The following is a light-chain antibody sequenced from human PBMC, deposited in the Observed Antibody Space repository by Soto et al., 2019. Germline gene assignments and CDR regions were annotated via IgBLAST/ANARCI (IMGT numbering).Light chain of an antibody. CDR3: QKYDSAPFT. CDR2: AAS. Sequence: IQMTQSPSSLSASVGDRVTITCRASQGIRNYLAWYQQKPGKVPKLLISAASTLRSGVPSRFSGSGSGTDFTLTVSGLQPEDVATYYCQKYDSAPFTFGPG. J-gene: IGKJ3*01. V-gene: IGKV1-27*01. CDR1: QGIRNY.